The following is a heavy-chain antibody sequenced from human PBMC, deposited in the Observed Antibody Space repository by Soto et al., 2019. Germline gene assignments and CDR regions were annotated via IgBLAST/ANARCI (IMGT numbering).Heavy chain of an antibody. CDR2: IYYSGST. CDR3: ARDRRDGSGSYYKPLEPTNWFDP. Sequence: SETLSLTCTVSGGSISSYYWSWIRQPPGKGLEWIGYIYYSGSTNYNPSLKSRVTISVDTSKNQFSLKLSSVTAADTAVYYCARDRRDGSGSYYKPLEPTNWFDPWGQGTLVTVSS. V-gene: IGHV4-59*01. J-gene: IGHJ5*02. D-gene: IGHD3-10*01. CDR1: GGSISSYY.